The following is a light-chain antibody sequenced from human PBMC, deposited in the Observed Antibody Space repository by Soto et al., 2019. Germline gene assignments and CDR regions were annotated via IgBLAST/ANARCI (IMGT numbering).Light chain of an antibody. CDR2: GAS. CDR1: QSVSTN. Sequence: EIVMTQSPATLSVFPGERATLSCRASQSVSTNLAWYQQKPGQAPRLLIYGASARATGIPARFSGSGSGTEFTLPISSLQSEDFAVYYCHQYNNWPPYTFGQGTKPEIK. V-gene: IGKV3-15*01. CDR3: HQYNNWPPYT. J-gene: IGKJ2*01.